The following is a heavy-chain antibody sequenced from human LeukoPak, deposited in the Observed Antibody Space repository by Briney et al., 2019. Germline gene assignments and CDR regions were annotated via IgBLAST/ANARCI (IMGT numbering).Heavy chain of an antibody. J-gene: IGHJ5*02. CDR1: GGTFSSYA. V-gene: IGHV1-69*13. D-gene: IGHD2-15*01. CDR3: AREIVVVVAATQFDP. Sequence: SVKVSCKASGGTFSSYAISWVRQAPGQGLEWMGGIIPIFGTANYAQKFQGRVTITADESTSTAYMELSSLRSEDTAVYYCAREIVVVVAATQFDPWGQGTLVTVSS. CDR2: IIPIFGTA.